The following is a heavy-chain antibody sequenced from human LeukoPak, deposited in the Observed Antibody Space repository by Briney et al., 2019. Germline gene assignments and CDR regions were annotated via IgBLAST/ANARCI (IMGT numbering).Heavy chain of an antibody. Sequence: TSETLSLTCAVYGGSFSGYYWSWIRQPPGKGLEWIGEINHSGSTNYNPSLKSRVTISVDTSKNQFSLKLSSVTAADTAVYYCARVKVRGYYYDSSGYYSFDFWGQGTLVTVSS. V-gene: IGHV4-34*01. CDR1: GGSFSGYY. CDR2: INHSGST. J-gene: IGHJ4*02. CDR3: ARVKVRGYYYDSSGYYSFDF. D-gene: IGHD3-22*01.